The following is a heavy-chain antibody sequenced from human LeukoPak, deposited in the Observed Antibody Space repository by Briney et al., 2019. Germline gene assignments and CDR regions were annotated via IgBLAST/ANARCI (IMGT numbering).Heavy chain of an antibody. J-gene: IGHJ4*02. Sequence: ASVKVSCKASGYTFTSYGISWVRQAPGQGLEWMGWISAYNGNTNYAQKLQGRVTMTTDTSTSTAYMELRSLRSDDTAVYYCATSEMYYYDSSGSNLFDYWGQGTLVTVSS. D-gene: IGHD3-22*01. CDR1: GYTFTSYG. CDR2: ISAYNGNT. V-gene: IGHV1-18*01. CDR3: ATSEMYYYDSSGSNLFDY.